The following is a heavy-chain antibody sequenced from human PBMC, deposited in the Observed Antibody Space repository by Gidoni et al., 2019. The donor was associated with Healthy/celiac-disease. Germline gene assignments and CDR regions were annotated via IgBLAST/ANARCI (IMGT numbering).Heavy chain of an antibody. V-gene: IGHV1-69*01. D-gene: IGHD3-10*01. CDR1: GGTFSSYA. CDR3: ARSFMDGSGSYWASYGMDV. J-gene: IGHJ6*02. CDR2: IIPIFGTA. Sequence: VQLVQSGAEVKKPGSSVKVSCKASGGTFSSYAISWVRQAPGQGLEWMGGIIPIFGTANYAQKFQGRVTITADESTSTAYMELSSLRSEDTAVYYCARSFMDGSGSYWASYGMDVWGQGTTVTVSS.